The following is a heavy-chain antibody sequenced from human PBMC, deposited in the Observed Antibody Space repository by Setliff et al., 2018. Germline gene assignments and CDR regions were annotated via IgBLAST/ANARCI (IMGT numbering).Heavy chain of an antibody. CDR3: LRLVRYCSRTSCQRTSGDEV. CDR1: GFTFTIYG. D-gene: IGHD2-8*01. Sequence: ASVKVSCKASGFTFTIYGVNWVRQAPGQGLEWLGWIGVYSGNTYTAQRFQGRVTMTTDTSTNMAYLELRGLRSDDTAVYYCLRLVRYCSRTSCQRTSGDEVWGQGTLVTVSS. V-gene: IGHV1-18*01. J-gene: IGHJ4*02. CDR2: IGVYSGNT.